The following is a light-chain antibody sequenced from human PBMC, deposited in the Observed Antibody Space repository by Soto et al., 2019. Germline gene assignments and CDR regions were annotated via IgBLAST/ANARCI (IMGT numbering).Light chain of an antibody. CDR1: QTVRNN. Sequence: EIVLTQSPGTLSLSPGERATLSCRASQTVRNNYLAWYQQKPGQAPSLLIYGASTRATGTPARFSGSGSGTEFTLTISSLQSEDFTVYYCQHYNNWVGTFGGGTKVDIK. V-gene: IGKV3-15*01. CDR3: QHYNNWVGT. CDR2: GAS. J-gene: IGKJ4*01.